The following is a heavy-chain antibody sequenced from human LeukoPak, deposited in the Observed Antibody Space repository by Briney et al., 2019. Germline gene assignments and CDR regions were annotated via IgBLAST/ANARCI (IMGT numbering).Heavy chain of an antibody. CDR2: ISGSGGST. CDR1: GFTFRSYA. V-gene: IGHV3-23*01. CDR3: AKAIRYFDWLPDYYFDY. Sequence: GGSLRLSCAASGFTFRSYAMSWVRQAPGKGLEWVSAISGSGGSTYYADSVKGRFTISRDNSKNTLYLQMNSLRAEDTAVYYCAKAIRYFDWLPDYYFDYWGQGTLVTVSS. J-gene: IGHJ4*02. D-gene: IGHD3-9*01.